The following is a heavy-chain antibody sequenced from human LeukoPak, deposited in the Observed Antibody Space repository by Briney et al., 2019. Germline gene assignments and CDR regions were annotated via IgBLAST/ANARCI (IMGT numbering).Heavy chain of an antibody. D-gene: IGHD6-13*01. Sequence: KSGGSLRLSCAASGFTFSSYSMNWVRQAPGKGLEWVSSISSDTSYIYSADSMKGRFTISRDNAKNSLYLQMNSLRAEDTAVYYCARGITTAGPYYMAVWGKGTTVTVSS. CDR1: GFTFSSYS. CDR2: ISSDTSYI. CDR3: ARGITTAGPYYMAV. J-gene: IGHJ6*03. V-gene: IGHV3-21*01.